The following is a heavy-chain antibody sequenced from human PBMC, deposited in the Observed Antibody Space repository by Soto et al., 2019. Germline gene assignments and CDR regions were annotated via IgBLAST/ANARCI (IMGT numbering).Heavy chain of an antibody. Sequence: SVKVSCKASGGTFSSYAISWVRQAPGQGLEWMGGIIPIFGTANYAQKFQGRVTITADESTSTAYMELSSLRSEDTAVYYCASRDGYNHFHYYHCGMDVWGQGTTVTVSS. CDR2: IIPIFGTA. CDR3: ASRDGYNHFHYYHCGMDV. CDR1: GGTFSSYA. D-gene: IGHD5-12*01. V-gene: IGHV1-69*13. J-gene: IGHJ6*02.